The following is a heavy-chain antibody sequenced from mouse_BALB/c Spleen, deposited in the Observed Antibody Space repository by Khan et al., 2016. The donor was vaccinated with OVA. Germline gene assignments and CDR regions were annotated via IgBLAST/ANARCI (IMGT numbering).Heavy chain of an antibody. D-gene: IGHD4-1*01. CDR1: GYSITSDYA. V-gene: IGHV3-2*02. CDR2: ISYSGST. Sequence: EVQLQESGPGLVKPSQSLSLTCTVTGYSITSDYAWNWIRQFPGNKLEWMGYISYSGSTTYNPSLNSRISFTRNTSKHQFFLQLNSVTTEDTATYYCASELGRYYAMDYWGQGTSVTVSS. J-gene: IGHJ4*01. CDR3: ASELGRYYAMDY.